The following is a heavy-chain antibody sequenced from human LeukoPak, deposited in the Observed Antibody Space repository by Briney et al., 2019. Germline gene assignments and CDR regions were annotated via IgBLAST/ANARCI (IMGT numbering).Heavy chain of an antibody. CDR1: GYTFTSYD. CDR3: ARGVELEWVFDY. V-gene: IGHV1-8*01. J-gene: IGHJ4*02. CDR2: MSPNSGNT. D-gene: IGHD3-3*01. Sequence: ASVKVSCKASGYTFTSYDINWVRQATGQGLEWMGWMSPNSGNTGYAQKFQGRVTMTRNTSISTAYMELSSLRSEDTAVYYCARGVELEWVFDYWGQGTLVTVSS.